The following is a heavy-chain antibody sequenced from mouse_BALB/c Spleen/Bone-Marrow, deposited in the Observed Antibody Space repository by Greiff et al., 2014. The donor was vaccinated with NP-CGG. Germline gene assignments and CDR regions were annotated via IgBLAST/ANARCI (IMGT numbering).Heavy chain of an antibody. CDR3: AIYYGNYYAMDY. V-gene: IGHV14-3*02. CDR1: GFNIKDAY. J-gene: IGHJ4*01. Sequence: EVQLQQSGAELVKPGASVKLSCTASGFNIKDAYMHWVKQRPEQGLEWIGRIDPANGNTKYDPKFQGKATITADTSSNTAYLQLSSLTSEDAAVYYCAIYYGNYYAMDYWGQGTSVTVSS. CDR2: IDPANGNT. D-gene: IGHD2-1*01.